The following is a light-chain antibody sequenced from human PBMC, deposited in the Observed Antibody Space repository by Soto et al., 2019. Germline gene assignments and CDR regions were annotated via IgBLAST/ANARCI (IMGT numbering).Light chain of an antibody. CDR3: GTWDSSLSGAV. V-gene: IGLV1-51*01. J-gene: IGLJ7*01. CDR2: DNN. CDR1: SSNIGSNF. Sequence: QSVLTQPPSVSAAPGQKVTISCSGSSSNIGSNFVSWYQQLPGTAPKLLIYDNNKRPSGIPDRFSGSKSGTSATLGITGLQTGDEADYYCGTWDSSLSGAVFGGGTQLTVL.